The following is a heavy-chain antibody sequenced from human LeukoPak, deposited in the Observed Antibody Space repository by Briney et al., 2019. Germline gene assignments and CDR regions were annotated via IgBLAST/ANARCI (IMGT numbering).Heavy chain of an antibody. J-gene: IGHJ4*02. CDR1: GFIFSSYS. D-gene: IGHD1-26*01. CDR3: ARENSGSLDY. Sequence: GGSLRLSCAASGFIFSSYSMNWVRQAPGKGREWVSSISSSGSYIYYADSVKGRFTISRDNAKNSLYLQMNSLSDEDTAVYYCARENSGSLDYWAQGTLVTVSS. V-gene: IGHV3-21*01. CDR2: ISSSGSYI.